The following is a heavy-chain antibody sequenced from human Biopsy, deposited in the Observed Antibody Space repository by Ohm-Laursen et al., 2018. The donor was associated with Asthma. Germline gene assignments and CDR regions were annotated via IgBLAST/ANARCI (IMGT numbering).Heavy chain of an antibody. Sequence: SLRLSCAASGLNFEDYVMHWVRQAPGKGPEWVSGISWNSRSIGYGDSVKGRFTISRDSTKNSLYLQMNSLSPEDTAMYYCRALPTRTMYFDSWGQGTLVTVSS. J-gene: IGHJ4*02. V-gene: IGHV3-9*01. CDR2: ISWNSRSI. CDR1: GLNFEDYV. CDR3: RALPTRTMYFDS. D-gene: IGHD4/OR15-4a*01.